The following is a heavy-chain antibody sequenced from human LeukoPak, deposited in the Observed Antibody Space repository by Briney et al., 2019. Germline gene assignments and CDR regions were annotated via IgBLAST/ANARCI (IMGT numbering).Heavy chain of an antibody. CDR3: ARDRYNWNDSYYYHGMDV. Sequence: SETLSLTCTVSGGSISSYYWSWIRQPPGKGLEWIGYIYYSGSTNYNPSLKSRVTISVDTSKNQFSLKLSSVTAADTAVYYCARDRYNWNDSYYYHGMDVWGQGTTVTVSS. CDR1: GGSISSYY. V-gene: IGHV4-59*01. CDR2: IYYSGST. D-gene: IGHD1-20*01. J-gene: IGHJ6*02.